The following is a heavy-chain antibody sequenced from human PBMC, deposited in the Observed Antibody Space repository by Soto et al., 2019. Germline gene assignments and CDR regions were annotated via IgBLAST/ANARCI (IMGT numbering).Heavy chain of an antibody. Sequence: QVQLVQSGAEVKKPGASVMVSCKASVYAFTRYYMHWVRQAPGQGLEWMGIIIPIGGSTGYAQKFQRRVTMTRDTSTSTVYMELSSLRSADTAVYYWARGRIVVVTESDYWGQGPLVTVAS. CDR3: ARGRIVVVTESDY. V-gene: IGHV1-46*03. CDR2: IIPIGGST. CDR1: VYAFTRYY. D-gene: IGHD3-22*01. J-gene: IGHJ4*02.